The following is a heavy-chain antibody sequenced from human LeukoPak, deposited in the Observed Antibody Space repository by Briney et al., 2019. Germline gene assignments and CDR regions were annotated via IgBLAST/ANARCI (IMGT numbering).Heavy chain of an antibody. D-gene: IGHD4-23*01. Sequence: GGSLRLSCAASGFTFSAYWMHWVRQAPGKGLVWVSRIASDGSSTTYADSVKGRFSISRDNAKNTLYLQMNSLRVEDTAVYYCARGRPHGNDYWGQGTLVTVSS. CDR2: IASDGSST. J-gene: IGHJ4*02. CDR1: GFTFSAYW. V-gene: IGHV3-74*01. CDR3: ARGRPHGNDY.